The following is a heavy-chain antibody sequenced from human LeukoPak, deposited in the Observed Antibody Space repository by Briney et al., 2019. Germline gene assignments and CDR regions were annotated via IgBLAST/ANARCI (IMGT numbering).Heavy chain of an antibody. V-gene: IGHV1-2*06. CDR3: AKSDYDSSGYLY. CDR2: INPNSGGT. J-gene: IGHJ4*02. CDR1: GYTFTGYY. D-gene: IGHD3-22*01. Sequence: ASVKVSCKASGYTFTGYYMHWVRQAPGQGLEWMGRINPNSGGTDYAQKFQGRVTMTRDTSISTAYLELSRLRSDNTAVYYCAKSDYDSSGYLYWGQGTLVTVSS.